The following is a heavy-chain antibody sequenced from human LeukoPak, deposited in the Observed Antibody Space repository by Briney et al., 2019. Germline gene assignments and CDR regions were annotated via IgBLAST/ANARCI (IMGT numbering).Heavy chain of an antibody. CDR1: GYTFTSYY. J-gene: IGHJ4*02. CDR3: ARGLRYYDSSGYYYRTLDY. CDR2: INPSGGST. D-gene: IGHD3-22*01. V-gene: IGHV1-46*01. Sequence: ASVKVSCKASGYTFTSYYMHWVRQAPGQGLEWMGIINPSGGSTSYAQKFQGRVTMTRDTSTSTAYMELSSLRSEDTAVYYCARGLRYYDSSGYYYRTLDYWGQGTLVTVSS.